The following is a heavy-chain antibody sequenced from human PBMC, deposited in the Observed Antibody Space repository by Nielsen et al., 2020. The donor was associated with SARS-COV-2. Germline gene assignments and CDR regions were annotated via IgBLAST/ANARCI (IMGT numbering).Heavy chain of an antibody. CDR1: GGSISSGDYY. Sequence: TLSLTCTVSGGSISSGDYYWSWIRQPPGKGLEWIGYIYYSGSTYYNPSLKSRVTISVDTSKNQFSLKLSSVTAADTALYYCARERVGGITIFGVVTRYGMDVWGQGTTVTVSS. CDR2: IYYSGST. CDR3: ARERVGGITIFGVVTRYGMDV. J-gene: IGHJ6*02. D-gene: IGHD3-3*01. V-gene: IGHV4-30-4*01.